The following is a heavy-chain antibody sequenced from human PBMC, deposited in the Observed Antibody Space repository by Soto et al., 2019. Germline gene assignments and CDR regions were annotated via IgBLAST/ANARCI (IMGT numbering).Heavy chain of an antibody. CDR1: GASVSSGNFY. CDR3: ARDGR. Sequence: PSETLSLTCTVSGASVSSGNFYWSWIRQPPGKGLEWIGYISYSGSTTYNPSLKSRVTISIDTSKNQFSLKLSSVTAADTAVYYCARDGRWGQGTLVTVSS. CDR2: ISYSGST. V-gene: IGHV4-61*01. J-gene: IGHJ4*02.